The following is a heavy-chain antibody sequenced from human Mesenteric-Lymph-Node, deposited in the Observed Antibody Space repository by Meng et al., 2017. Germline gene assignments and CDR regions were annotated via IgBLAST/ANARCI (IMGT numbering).Heavy chain of an antibody. Sequence: AESLRLSCAASGFTFSSYAMTWVRQAPGKGLEWVSAISRGSGDTYYADSVKGRFTIARDNSNSTLFLQMNSLTAGDTAISYCARPTSLYSDWSGYVPPHYWGQGTLVTVSS. CDR2: ISRGSGDT. CDR3: ARPTSLYSDWSGYVPPHY. V-gene: IGHV3-23*01. CDR1: GFTFSSYA. D-gene: IGHD3-3*01. J-gene: IGHJ4*02.